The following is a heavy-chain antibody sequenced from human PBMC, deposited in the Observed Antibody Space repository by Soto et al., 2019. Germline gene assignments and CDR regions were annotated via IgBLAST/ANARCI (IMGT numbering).Heavy chain of an antibody. CDR1: GYSFTSYW. V-gene: IGHV5-51*01. J-gene: IGHJ3*02. CDR2: IYPGDSDT. D-gene: IGHD1-1*01. Sequence: PGAALKISCEGSGYSFTSYWIGWVRQMPGKGLEWMGIIYPGDSDTRYSPSFQGQVTISADKSISTAYLQWSSLKASDTAMYYCARTTEIRDAFDIWGQGTMVTVSS. CDR3: ARTTEIRDAFDI.